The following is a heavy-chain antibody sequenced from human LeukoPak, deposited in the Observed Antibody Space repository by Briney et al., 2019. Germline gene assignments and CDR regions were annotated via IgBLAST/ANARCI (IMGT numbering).Heavy chain of an antibody. CDR2: IYPGDSET. CDR3: ARHREGYNVNYYGMDV. D-gene: IGHD5-24*01. CDR1: GYSFASYW. V-gene: IGHV5-51*01. Sequence: GESLKISCKGSGYSFASYWIGWVRQMPGKGLEWMGIIYPGDSETRHSPSFQGQVTISADKSISIAYLQWSSLKATDTAMYYCARHREGYNVNYYGMDVWGQGTTVTVSS. J-gene: IGHJ6*02.